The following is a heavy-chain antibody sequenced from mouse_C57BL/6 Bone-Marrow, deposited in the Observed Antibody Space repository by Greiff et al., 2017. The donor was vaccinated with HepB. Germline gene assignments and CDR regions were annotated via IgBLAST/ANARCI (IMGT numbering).Heavy chain of an antibody. Sequence: VKLMESGAELVKPGASVKLSCKASGYTFTEYTIHWVKQRSGQGLEWIGWFYPGSGSIKYNEKFKYKATFTADKSSNTVYMVLSRLTSEDSAVYFCARHEKSTTALYFDYWGQGTTLTVSS. CDR2: FYPGSGSI. J-gene: IGHJ2*01. D-gene: IGHD1-2*01. CDR1: GYTFTEYT. CDR3: ARHEKSTTALYFDY. V-gene: IGHV1-62-2*01.